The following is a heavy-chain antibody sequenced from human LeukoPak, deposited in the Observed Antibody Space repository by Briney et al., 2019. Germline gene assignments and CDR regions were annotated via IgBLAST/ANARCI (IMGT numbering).Heavy chain of an antibody. J-gene: IGHJ4*02. CDR1: GFTFSTYA. D-gene: IGHD2-21*02. V-gene: IGHV3-23*01. Sequence: GGSLRLSCAASGFTFSTYAMSWVRQAPGKGLEWVSAISGSGGTTYYADSVKGRFTISRDNSKNTLYLQLNSLRAEDTAVYYCAKDVVVTAHRALDYWGQGTLVTVSS. CDR2: ISGSGGTT. CDR3: AKDVVVTAHRALDY.